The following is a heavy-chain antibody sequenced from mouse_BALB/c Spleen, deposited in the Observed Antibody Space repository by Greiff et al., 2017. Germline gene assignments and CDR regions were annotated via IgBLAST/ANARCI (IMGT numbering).Heavy chain of an antibody. J-gene: IGHJ4*01. CDR2: IHYSGST. CDR3: ARGGGLGRAMDY. Sequence: EVKLMESGPDLVKPSQSLSLTCTVTGYSITSGYSWHWIRPFPGNKLEWMGYIHYSGSTNYNPSLKSRISITRDTSKNQFFLQLNSVTTEDTATYYCARGGGLGRAMDYWGQGTSVTVSS. CDR1: GYSITSGYS. D-gene: IGHD4-1*01. V-gene: IGHV3-1*02.